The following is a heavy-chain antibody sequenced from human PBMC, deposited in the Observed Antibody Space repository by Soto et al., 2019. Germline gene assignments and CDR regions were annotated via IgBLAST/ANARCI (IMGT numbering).Heavy chain of an antibody. Sequence: ASVKVSCKASGYTFTSYYMHWVRQAPGQGLEWMGIINPSGGSTSYAQKFQGRVTMTRDTSTSTVYMELSSLRPEDTAVYYCARDTGYDQNHDAFDIWGQGTMVTVSS. D-gene: IGHD5-12*01. J-gene: IGHJ3*02. CDR2: INPSGGST. V-gene: IGHV1-46*01. CDR1: GYTFTSYY. CDR3: ARDTGYDQNHDAFDI.